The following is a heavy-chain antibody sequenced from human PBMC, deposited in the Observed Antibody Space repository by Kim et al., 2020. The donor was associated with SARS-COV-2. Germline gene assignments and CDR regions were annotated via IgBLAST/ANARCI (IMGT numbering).Heavy chain of an antibody. Sequence: SETLSLTCAVYGGSFSGYYWSWIRQPPGKGLEWIGEINHSGSTNYNPSLKSRVTISVDTSKNQFSLKLSSVTAADTAVYYCARVTGYYYYYMDVLGKGTT. CDR2: INHSGST. J-gene: IGHJ6*03. V-gene: IGHV4-34*01. D-gene: IGHD3-16*01. CDR1: GGSFSGYY. CDR3: ARVTGYYYYYMDV.